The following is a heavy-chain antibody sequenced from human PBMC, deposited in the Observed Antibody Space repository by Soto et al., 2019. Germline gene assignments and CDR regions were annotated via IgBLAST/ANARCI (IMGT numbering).Heavy chain of an antibody. V-gene: IGHV3-48*02. Sequence: SGGSLRLSCVASGFSFSNYNMYWVRQAPGKGLEWVSYITDSSDTVHYADSVRGRFTISRDNAESSLYLQMNSLRDEDTAVYFCARDFGHGYYLDYWGRGTLVTVSS. J-gene: IGHJ4*02. CDR2: ITDSSDTV. D-gene: IGHD3-3*01. CDR3: ARDFGHGYYLDY. CDR1: GFSFSNYN.